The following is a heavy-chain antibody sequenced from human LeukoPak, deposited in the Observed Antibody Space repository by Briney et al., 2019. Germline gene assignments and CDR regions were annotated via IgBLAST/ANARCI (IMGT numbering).Heavy chain of an antibody. CDR3: ASAYSSSWDYYYNGMDV. J-gene: IGHJ6*02. CDR1: GFTFDDYA. V-gene: IGHV3-9*01. D-gene: IGHD6-13*01. Sequence: LGGSLRLSCAASGFTFDDYAMHWVRQAPGKGLEWVSGISWNSGSIGYADSVKGRFTISRDNAKNSLYLQMSSLRAEDTALYYCASAYSSSWDYYYNGMDVWGQGTTVTVSS. CDR2: ISWNSGSI.